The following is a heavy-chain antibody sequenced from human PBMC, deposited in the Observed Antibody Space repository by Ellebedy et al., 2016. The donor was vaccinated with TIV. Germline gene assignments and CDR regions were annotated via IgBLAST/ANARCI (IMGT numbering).Heavy chain of an antibody. Sequence: MPSETLSLTCTVSGGSISSSSYFWGWIRQPPGKGLEWIGTIYYSGSAFYNPSLKSRVTISVDTSKNQFSLKLSPVTAADTAVYFCARRGRGHTRGDYWGQGTLVSVSS. V-gene: IGHV4-39*01. D-gene: IGHD3-10*01. J-gene: IGHJ4*02. CDR2: IYYSGSA. CDR1: GGSISSSSYF. CDR3: ARRGRGHTRGDY.